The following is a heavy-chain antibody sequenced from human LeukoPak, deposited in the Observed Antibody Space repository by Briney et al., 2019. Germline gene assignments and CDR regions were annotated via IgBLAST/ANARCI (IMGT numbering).Heavy chain of an antibody. J-gene: IGHJ4*02. V-gene: IGHV3-7*01. Sequence: GGSLRLSCAASGFIFSTYWMSWVRQAPGKGLEWAANIKQDGSEKFYVDSVKGRFTISRDNAENSLFLQMSNLRADDTAIYYCATADGSYWGQGILVTVSS. D-gene: IGHD3-10*01. CDR2: IKQDGSEK. CDR1: GFIFSTYW. CDR3: ATADGSY.